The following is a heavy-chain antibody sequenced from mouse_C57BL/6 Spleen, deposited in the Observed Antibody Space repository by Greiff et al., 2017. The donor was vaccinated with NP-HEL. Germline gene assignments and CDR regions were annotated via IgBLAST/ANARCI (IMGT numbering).Heavy chain of an antibody. CDR2: ISYDGSN. D-gene: IGHD2-5*01. CDR1: GYSITSGYY. Sequence: EVQLQESGPGLVKPSQSLSLTCSVTGYSITSGYYWNWIRQFPGNKLEWMGYISYDGSNNYNPSLKNRISITRDTSKNQFFLKLNSVTTEDTATYYCARGAYYSNYVETWFAYWGQGTLVTVSA. V-gene: IGHV3-6*01. CDR3: ARGAYYSNYVETWFAY. J-gene: IGHJ3*01.